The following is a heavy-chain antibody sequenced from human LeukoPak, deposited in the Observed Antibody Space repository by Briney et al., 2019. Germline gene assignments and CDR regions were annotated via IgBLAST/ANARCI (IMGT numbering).Heavy chain of an antibody. D-gene: IGHD3-10*01. J-gene: IGHJ4*02. V-gene: IGHV3-74*01. Sequence: PGGSLRLSCAVSGFTISGYWMHWVRQAPGKGLVWVSRINGDGSITAYADSVKGRSTISRDNAKNTLYLQMNSLRAEDTAVYYCARGRAGNYYNHNDYWGQGTLVTVSS. CDR1: GFTISGYW. CDR2: INGDGSIT. CDR3: ARGRAGNYYNHNDY.